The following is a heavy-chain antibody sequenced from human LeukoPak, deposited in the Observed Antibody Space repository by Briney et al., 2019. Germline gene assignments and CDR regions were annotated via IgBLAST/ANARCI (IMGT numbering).Heavy chain of an antibody. D-gene: IGHD3-9*01. V-gene: IGHV3-30*02. Sequence: GGSLRLSCAASGFTFSSYAMHWVRQAPGKGLEWVAFIRYDGSNKYYADSVKGRFTISRDNSKNTLYLQMNSLRAEDTAVYYCAKDFGILTGYSYWGQGTLVTVSS. CDR2: IRYDGSNK. CDR1: GFTFSSYA. CDR3: AKDFGILTGYSY. J-gene: IGHJ4*02.